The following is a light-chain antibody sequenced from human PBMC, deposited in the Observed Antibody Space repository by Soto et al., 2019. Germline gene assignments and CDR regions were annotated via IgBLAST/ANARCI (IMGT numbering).Light chain of an antibody. CDR1: SSDVGGYNY. J-gene: IGLJ1*01. CDR2: EVN. V-gene: IGLV2-8*01. Sequence: QTQPPSASGSTGQSVAISCTVTSSDVGGYNYVSLYQQHPGKAPKLMIYEVNKRPSGVPDRFSGSKSGNTASLTVSGLQAEDEADYYCSSYAGSSNVFGTGTKVTVL. CDR3: SSYAGSSNV.